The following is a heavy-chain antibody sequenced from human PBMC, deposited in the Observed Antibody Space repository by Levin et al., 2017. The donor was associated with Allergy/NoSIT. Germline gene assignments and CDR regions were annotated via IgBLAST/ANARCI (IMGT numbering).Heavy chain of an antibody. D-gene: IGHD1-1*01. V-gene: IGHV3-73*01. CDR3: TRSWNDGLGY. CDR1: GFTFSGSA. Sequence: GESLKISCAASGFTFSGSAMHWVRQASGKGLEWVGRIRSKANSYATAYAASVKGRFTISRDDSKNTAYLQMNSLKTEDTAVYFCTRSWNDGLGYWGQGTLVTVSS. J-gene: IGHJ4*02. CDR2: IRSKANSYAT.